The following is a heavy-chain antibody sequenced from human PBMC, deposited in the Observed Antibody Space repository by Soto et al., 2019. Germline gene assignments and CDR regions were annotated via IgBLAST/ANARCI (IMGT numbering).Heavy chain of an antibody. V-gene: IGHV2-5*01. Sequence: QITLKESGPTLVKPTQTLTLTCTFSGFSLSTSGVGVGWIRQPPGKALEWLALIYWNDDKRYSPSLKSRLTITQDTSKNQVVLTMHNLDPVDTATYYCAHRSITMVRGVIIPWFDPWGQGTLVTVS. CDR1: GFSLSTSGVG. CDR2: IYWNDDK. J-gene: IGHJ5*02. CDR3: AHRSITMVRGVIIPWFDP. D-gene: IGHD3-10*01.